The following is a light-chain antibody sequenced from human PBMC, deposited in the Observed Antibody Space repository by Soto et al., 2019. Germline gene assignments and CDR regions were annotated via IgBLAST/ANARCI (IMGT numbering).Light chain of an antibody. CDR3: QQYSNYST. Sequence: DIQMTQSPSTLSASVGDRVTIACRASQRISTWLAWYQQKPGKAPKLLIYKASSLESGVPSRFSGRGSGTEFTPSISSLQPDDFATYYCQQYSNYSTFGPGTKVDIK. CDR1: QRISTW. J-gene: IGKJ3*01. V-gene: IGKV1-5*03. CDR2: KAS.